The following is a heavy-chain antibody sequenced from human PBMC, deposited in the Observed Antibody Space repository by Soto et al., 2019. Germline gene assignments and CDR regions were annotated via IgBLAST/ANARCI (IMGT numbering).Heavy chain of an antibody. J-gene: IGHJ6*02. Sequence: EVQLLESGGGLVQRGGSLRLSCAASGFTFDIYAMSWVRQAPGKGLEWVSTIIGSGGTPYYADSVKGRFTISRDNSKNTLYVQMNSLRADDTAEYYCAKHSGYDHYYDMDVWGQGTTVTVSS. D-gene: IGHD5-12*01. CDR1: GFTFDIYA. CDR3: AKHSGYDHYYDMDV. CDR2: IIGSGGTP. V-gene: IGHV3-23*01.